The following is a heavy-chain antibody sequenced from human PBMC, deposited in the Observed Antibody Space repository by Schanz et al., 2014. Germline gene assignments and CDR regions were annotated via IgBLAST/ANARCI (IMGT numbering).Heavy chain of an antibody. Sequence: QLMQSGSEVKKPGSSVKVSCKASGGTFSSSTLTWVRQAPGQGLEWMGRIIPILDKTNYAQKFQGRVTMTADKSTSTVYMEVSGLRSEDTAVYFCARGPSTGAFDIWGQGTMVTVSS. CDR1: GGTFSSST. CDR3: ARGPSTGAFDI. J-gene: IGHJ3*02. CDR2: IIPILDKT. V-gene: IGHV1-69*04.